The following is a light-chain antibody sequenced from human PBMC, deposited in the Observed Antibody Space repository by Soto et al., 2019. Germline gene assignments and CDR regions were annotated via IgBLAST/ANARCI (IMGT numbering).Light chain of an antibody. CDR3: QQRHSWVT. CDR2: GAS. CDR1: QSVTTK. V-gene: IGKV3-11*01. Sequence: EIVMTLSPAILSLYPGETAALSCRASQSVTTKLAWYQQRPGQAPRLLIYGASSRATGIPDRFSGSGSGTDFTLTISMLEPEDFAIYYCQQRHSWVTFGQRRLLEVK. J-gene: IGKJ5*01.